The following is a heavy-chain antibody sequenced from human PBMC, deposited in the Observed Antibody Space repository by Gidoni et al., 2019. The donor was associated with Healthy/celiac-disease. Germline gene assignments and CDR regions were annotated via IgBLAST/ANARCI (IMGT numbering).Heavy chain of an antibody. Sequence: QVQLVESGGGLVKPGGSLRLSCAASGFPFCDYYMSWIRQAPGKGLGWVSYSSSSSSYTNYADSVKGRFTISRDNAKNSLYLQMNSLRAEDTAVYYCARDRPRWQLGAFDIWGQGTMVTVSS. V-gene: IGHV3-11*06. CDR3: ARDRPRWQLGAFDI. D-gene: IGHD2-15*01. CDR2: SSSSSSYT. CDR1: GFPFCDYY. J-gene: IGHJ3*02.